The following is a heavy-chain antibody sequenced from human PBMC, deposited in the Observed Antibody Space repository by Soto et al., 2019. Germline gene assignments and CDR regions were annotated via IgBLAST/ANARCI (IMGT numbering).Heavy chain of an antibody. V-gene: IGHV5-10-1*01. CDR1: GYSFAGYW. CDR3: ARKDKSGYFNWFDP. D-gene: IGHD3-22*01. J-gene: IGHJ5*02. Sequence: GESLKISCKGSGYSFAGYWITWVRQKPGKGLEWMGRIDPSDSQTYYSPSFRGHVTISATKSITTLFLQWSSLKASDTAVYFCARKDKSGYFNWFDPWGQGTLVTVSS. CDR2: IDPSDSQT.